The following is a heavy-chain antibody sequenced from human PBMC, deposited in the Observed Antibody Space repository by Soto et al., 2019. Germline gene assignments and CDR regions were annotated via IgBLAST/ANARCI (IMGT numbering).Heavy chain of an antibody. CDR2: INPSGGST. J-gene: IGHJ6*02. Sequence: ASVKVSCKASGYTFTSYYMHWVRQAPGQGLAWMGIINPSGGSTSYAQKFQGRVTMTRDTSTSTVYMELSSLRSEDTAVYYCARDLEYSSYYYYYGMDVWGQGTTVTVSS. V-gene: IGHV1-46*01. D-gene: IGHD6-6*01. CDR1: GYTFTSYY. CDR3: ARDLEYSSYYYYYGMDV.